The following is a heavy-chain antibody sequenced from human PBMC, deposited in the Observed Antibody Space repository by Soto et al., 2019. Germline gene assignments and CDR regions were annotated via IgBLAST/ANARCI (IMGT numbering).Heavy chain of an antibody. V-gene: IGHV3-23*01. Sequence: PGGSLRLSCTASGFTFNRHAMTWDRQAPGKGLEWVSGLSDSGGSIFYADSVKGRFTISRDNVKNSLYLQMNSLRAEDTAVYYCASGTNGAFFVYWGQGILVTVSS. J-gene: IGHJ4*02. CDR1: GFTFNRHA. D-gene: IGHD2-8*01. CDR3: ASGTNGAFFVY. CDR2: LSDSGGSI.